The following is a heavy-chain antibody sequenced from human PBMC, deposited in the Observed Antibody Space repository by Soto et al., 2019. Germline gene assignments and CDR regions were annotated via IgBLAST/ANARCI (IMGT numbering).Heavy chain of an antibody. J-gene: IGHJ4*02. CDR2: ISSSSSTI. CDR1: GFTFSSYS. Sequence: GGSLRLSCAASGFTFSSYSMNWVRQAPGKGLEWVSYISSSSSTIYYADSVKGRFTISRDNAKNSLYLQMNSLRAEDTAVYYCARDDFWSGLDWGQGTLVTVSS. V-gene: IGHV3-48*01. CDR3: ARDDFWSGLD. D-gene: IGHD3-3*01.